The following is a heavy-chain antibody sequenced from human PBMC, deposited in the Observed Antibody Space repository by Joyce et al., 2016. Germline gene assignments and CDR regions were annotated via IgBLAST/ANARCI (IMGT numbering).Heavy chain of an antibody. CDR3: ARGRQLGS. J-gene: IGHJ5*02. CDR2: IKEDGSEK. V-gene: IGHV3-7*03. CDR1: GFIFSTYW. Sequence: EEQLVEYGGGLVQPGGSLRLLCAASGFIFSTYWRSWVRQVQGKGLEWVANIKEDGSEKYYVDSVKGRFTISRDNSRNSLYLQMNSLRVEDTAVYYCARGRQLGSWGQGTLVTVSS. D-gene: IGHD6-13*01.